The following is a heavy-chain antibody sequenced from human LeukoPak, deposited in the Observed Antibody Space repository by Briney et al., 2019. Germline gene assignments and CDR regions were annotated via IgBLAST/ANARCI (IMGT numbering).Heavy chain of an antibody. J-gene: IGHJ6*03. D-gene: IGHD6-6*01. Sequence: PSETLSLTCAVYGGSFSGYYWSWIRQPPGKGLEWIGEINHSGSTNYSPSLKSRVTISVDTSKNQFSLKLSSVTAADTAVYYCARGIRRQLAPIGYYYYYMDVWGKGTTVTVSS. V-gene: IGHV4-34*01. CDR3: ARGIRRQLAPIGYYYYYMDV. CDR1: GGSFSGYY. CDR2: INHSGST.